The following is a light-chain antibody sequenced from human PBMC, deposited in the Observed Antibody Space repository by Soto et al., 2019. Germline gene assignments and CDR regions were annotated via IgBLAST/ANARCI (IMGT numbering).Light chain of an antibody. CDR3: QQLNSYPQT. CDR2: GTS. J-gene: IGKJ5*01. CDR1: QSVPRSY. V-gene: IGKV3-20*01. Sequence: EIVLTQSPGTLSLSPGERATLSCRASQSVPRSYLAWYQQKPGQAPRLLIYGTSSRATGIPDRFSGSGSGPDFTLTISSLQPEDSATYFCQQLNSYPQTFGQGTRLEIK.